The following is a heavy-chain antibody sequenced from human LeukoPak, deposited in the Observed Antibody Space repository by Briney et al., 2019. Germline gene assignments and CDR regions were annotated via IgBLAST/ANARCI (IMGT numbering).Heavy chain of an antibody. V-gene: IGHV3-23*01. Sequence: GGSLRLSCAASGFSFSSYAMSWVRQAPGKGLEWVSAISGSGGSTYYADSVKGRFTISRDNSKNTLYLQMNSLRAEDTAVYYCAKDVGTGTYYYDHFDYWGQGTLVTVSS. J-gene: IGHJ4*02. CDR3: AKDVGTGTYYYDHFDY. CDR2: ISGSGGST. D-gene: IGHD3-22*01. CDR1: GFSFSSYA.